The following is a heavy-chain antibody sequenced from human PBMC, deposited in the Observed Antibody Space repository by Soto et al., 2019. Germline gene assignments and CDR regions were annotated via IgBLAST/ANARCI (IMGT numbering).Heavy chain of an antibody. CDR2: TSYTGST. J-gene: IGHJ4*02. CDR3: ARGIQSSLVTRSSGMDY. V-gene: IGHV4-31*03. CDR1: GGSMSSGGYY. D-gene: IGHD6-19*01. Sequence: QVQLQESGPGLVKPSQTLSLTCTVSGGSMSSGGYYWNWIRQHPGKGLEWIGYTSYTGSTYYNPSLKSRVTISVDRSQNQFSLNLNSVTAADTAVYYCARGIQSSLVTRSSGMDYWGQGALVTVSS.